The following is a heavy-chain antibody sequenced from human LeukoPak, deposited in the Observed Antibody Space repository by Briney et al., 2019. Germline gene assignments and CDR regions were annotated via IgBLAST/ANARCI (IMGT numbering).Heavy chain of an antibody. V-gene: IGHV4-59*01. CDR3: ARGDDYGDYEYYFDY. Sequence: PSETLSLTCTVSGGSISSYYWSWIRQPPGKGLEWIGYIYYSGSTNYNPSLKSRVTISVDTSKNQFSLKLSSVTAADTAVCYCARGDDYGDYEYYFDYWGQGTLVTVSS. CDR2: IYYSGST. D-gene: IGHD4-17*01. J-gene: IGHJ4*02. CDR1: GGSISSYY.